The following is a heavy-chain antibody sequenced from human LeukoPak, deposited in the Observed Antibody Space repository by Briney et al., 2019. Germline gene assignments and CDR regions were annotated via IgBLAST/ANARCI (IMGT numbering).Heavy chain of an antibody. CDR2: INPSGGST. V-gene: IGHV1-46*01. Sequence: ASVKVSCKASGYTFTSYYMHWVRQAPGQGLEWMGIINPSGGSTSYAQKFQGRVTMTRDMSTSTVYMELSSLRSEDTAVYYCARDQSPHYYDSSGYYYARPPFDYWGQGTLVTVSS. D-gene: IGHD3-22*01. J-gene: IGHJ4*02. CDR3: ARDQSPHYYDSSGYYYARPPFDY. CDR1: GYTFTSYY.